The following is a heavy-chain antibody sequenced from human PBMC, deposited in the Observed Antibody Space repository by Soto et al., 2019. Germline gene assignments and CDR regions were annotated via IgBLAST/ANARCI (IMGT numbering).Heavy chain of an antibody. D-gene: IGHD3-3*01. J-gene: IGHJ4*02. CDR1: GGSISSSSYY. CDR2: IYYSGST. CDR3: ARTGDFWSGYLFDY. Sequence: PSETLSLTCTVSGGSISSSSYYWGWIRQPPGKGLEWIGSIYYSGSTYYNPSLKSRVTISVDTSKNQFSLKLSSVTAADTAVYYCARTGDFWSGYLFDYWGQGTLVTVSS. V-gene: IGHV4-39*01.